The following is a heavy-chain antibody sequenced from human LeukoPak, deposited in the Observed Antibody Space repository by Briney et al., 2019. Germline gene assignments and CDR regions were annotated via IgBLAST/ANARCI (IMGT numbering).Heavy chain of an antibody. J-gene: IGHJ4*02. D-gene: IGHD4-11*01. CDR1: GFTFSSYA. V-gene: IGHV3-30*18. CDR2: ISYDGSN. Sequence: GGSLRLSCAASGFTFSSYAMHWVRQAPGKGLEWVAVISYDGSNLYADSVKGRFTISRDNSKSTLYLQMNSLRPEDTAVYYCAKTDYNNYYFDYWGQGTLVTVSS. CDR3: AKTDYNNYYFDY.